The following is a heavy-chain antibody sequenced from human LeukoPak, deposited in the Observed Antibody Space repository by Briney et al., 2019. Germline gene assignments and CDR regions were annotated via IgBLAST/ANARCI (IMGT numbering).Heavy chain of an antibody. Sequence: GTSVKVSCKASGFTFSTSSIQWVRQARGQRLEWIGWIVVGSGTTNRAQSFQGRVTFTRDMSTSTAYMELSSLRSEDTAVYYCATRRIYYYYGMDVWGQGTTVTVSS. CDR1: GFTFSTSS. D-gene: IGHD2-2*01. CDR2: IVVGSGTT. CDR3: ATRRIYYYYGMDV. V-gene: IGHV1-58*02. J-gene: IGHJ6*02.